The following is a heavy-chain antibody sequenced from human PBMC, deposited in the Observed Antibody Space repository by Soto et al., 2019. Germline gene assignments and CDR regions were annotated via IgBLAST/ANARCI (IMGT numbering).Heavy chain of an antibody. D-gene: IGHD1-26*01. CDR2: IKSKTDGGTT. J-gene: IGHJ5*02. CDR3: ARGGGTTHWFDR. V-gene: IGHV3-15*01. CDR1: GFTFSNSW. Sequence: GGSLRLSCAASGFTFSNSWMSWFRQAPWKGLEWVGRIKSKTDGGTTDYAAAVEGRFTISREDSKNTVYLQMDSLKTEDTAVYYCARGGGTTHWFDRWGQGTLVTVSS.